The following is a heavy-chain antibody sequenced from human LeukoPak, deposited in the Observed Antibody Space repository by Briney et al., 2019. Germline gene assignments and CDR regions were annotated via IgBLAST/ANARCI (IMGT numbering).Heavy chain of an antibody. CDR2: IYYSGST. D-gene: IGHD6-19*01. V-gene: IGHV4-39*01. J-gene: IGHJ5*02. CDR3: ARQYQWLVRGDWFDP. CDR1: GGSISSSSYY. Sequence: SETLSLTCTVSGGSISSSSYYWGWIRHPPGNALEWIGSIYYSGSTYYNPSLKSRVTISVDTSKNQFSLKLSSVTAADTAVYYCARQYQWLVRGDWFDPWGQGTLVTVSS.